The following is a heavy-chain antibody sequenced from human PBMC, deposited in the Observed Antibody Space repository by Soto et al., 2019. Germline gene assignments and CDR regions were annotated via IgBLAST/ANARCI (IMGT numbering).Heavy chain of an antibody. D-gene: IGHD5-12*01. J-gene: IGHJ5*02. V-gene: IGHV4-38-2*02. CDR2: MYHSGSA. CDR3: AREVEMATICWFDP. CDR1: GHSSSSNCY. Sequence: TSETLSPTCAEAGHSSSSNCYCGWARPPPGRGLEWIGSMYHSGSAYYNPSLKSRVTMSVDTSKNHFSLQLRSVTAADTAMYYCAREVEMATICWFDPWGQGTLVTVSS.